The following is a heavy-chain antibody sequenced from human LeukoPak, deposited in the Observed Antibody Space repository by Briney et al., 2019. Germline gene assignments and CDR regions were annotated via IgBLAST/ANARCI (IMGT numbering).Heavy chain of an antibody. CDR1: GFPFNSFC. Sequence: PGGSLRLPCSASGFPFNSFCLHWVRPAPGQGLGGVGVISYDGSNKYYADSVKGRFTISRDNSKNTLYLQMNSLRAEDTAVYYCAKDGSSSWSYFDYWGQGTLVTVSS. CDR3: AKDGSSSWSYFDY. J-gene: IGHJ4*02. V-gene: IGHV3-30*18. CDR2: ISYDGSNK. D-gene: IGHD6-13*01.